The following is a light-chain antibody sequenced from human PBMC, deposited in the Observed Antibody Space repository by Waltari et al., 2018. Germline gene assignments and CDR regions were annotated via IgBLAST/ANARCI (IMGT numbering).Light chain of an antibody. CDR3: QQYKSYPWT. CDR1: QSISSW. J-gene: IGKJ1*01. Sequence: DIQMTQSPSTLSASVGDRVTMSCRASQSISSWLAWYHQKPGKAPKLLISGTSSLEGGVPARFSGSGSGTEFTLTISSLQPDDFATYYCQQYKSYPWTFGQGTKVEIK. V-gene: IGKV1-5*03. CDR2: GTS.